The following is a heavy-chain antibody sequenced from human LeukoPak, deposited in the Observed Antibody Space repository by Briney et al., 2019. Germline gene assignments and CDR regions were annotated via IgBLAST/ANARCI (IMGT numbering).Heavy chain of an antibody. CDR3: ARVDLIYYFDY. V-gene: IGHV4-39*07. D-gene: IGHD2-8*01. Sequence: PSETLSLTCTVSGGSISSSSYYWGWIRQPPGKGLEWIGSIYYSGSTYYNPSLKSRVTISVDTSKNQFSLKLSSVTAADTAVYYCARVDLIYYFDYWGQGTLVTVSS. CDR2: IYYSGST. J-gene: IGHJ4*02. CDR1: GGSISSSSYY.